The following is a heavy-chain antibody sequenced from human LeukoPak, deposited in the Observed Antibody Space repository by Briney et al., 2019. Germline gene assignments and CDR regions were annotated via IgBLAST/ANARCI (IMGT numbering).Heavy chain of an antibody. J-gene: IGHJ4*02. V-gene: IGHV3-53*01. CDR2: IYSDNT. CDR3: AGRAGAYSHPYDY. Sequence: GSLRLSCIASGFTLSSYEMSWIRQAPGKGLEWVSFIYSDNTHYSDSVKGRFTISRDNSKNTLYLQMNSLRAEDTAVYCCAGRAGAYSHPYDYWGQGTLVTVSS. D-gene: IGHD4/OR15-4a*01. CDR1: GFTLSSYE.